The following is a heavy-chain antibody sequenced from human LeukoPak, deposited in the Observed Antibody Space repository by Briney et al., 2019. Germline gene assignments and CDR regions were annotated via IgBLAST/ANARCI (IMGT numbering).Heavy chain of an antibody. CDR2: ISGSGGNT. CDR1: GFTFSNAW. D-gene: IGHD4-17*01. CDR3: AKAGRDYGDAVYYFDY. J-gene: IGHJ4*02. V-gene: IGHV3-23*01. Sequence: GGSLRLSCAASGFTFSNAWMSWVRQAPGKGLEWVSAISGSGGNTYYADSVKGRFTISRDNSKNTLYLQMNSLRAEDTAVYYCAKAGRDYGDAVYYFDYWGQGTLVTVSS.